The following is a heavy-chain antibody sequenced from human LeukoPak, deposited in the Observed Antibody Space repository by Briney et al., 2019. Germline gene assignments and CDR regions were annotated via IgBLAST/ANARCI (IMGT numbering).Heavy chain of an antibody. Sequence: ASVKVSCKASGYTFTGYYMHWVRQAPGQGLEWMGIINPSGGSTSYAQKFQGRVTMTRDMSTSTVYMELSSLRSEDTAVYYCAVGIVAYSTLKYNWFDPWGQGTLVTVSS. V-gene: IGHV1-46*01. CDR3: AVGIVAYSTLKYNWFDP. CDR2: INPSGGST. CDR1: GYTFTGYY. D-gene: IGHD3-16*01. J-gene: IGHJ5*02.